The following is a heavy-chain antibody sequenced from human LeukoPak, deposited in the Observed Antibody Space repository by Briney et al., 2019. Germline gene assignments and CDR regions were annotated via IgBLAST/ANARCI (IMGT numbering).Heavy chain of an antibody. CDR3: ARRGGSSSRRSPIDY. CDR1: GFTFSSYW. D-gene: IGHD6-6*01. CDR2: INSDGSST. V-gene: IGHV3-74*01. J-gene: IGHJ4*02. Sequence: GGSLRLSCAASGFTFSSYWMHWVRQVPGKGLVWVSRINSDGSSTTYADSVKGRFTISRDNAKNTLYLQMNSLRAEDTAVYYCARRGGSSSRRSPIDYWGQGTLVTVSS.